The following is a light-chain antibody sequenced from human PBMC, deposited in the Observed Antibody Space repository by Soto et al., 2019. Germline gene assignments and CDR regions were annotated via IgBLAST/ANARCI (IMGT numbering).Light chain of an antibody. Sequence: IQMTQSPSSLSASVGDRVTITCQASQDISNYLNWYQHKLGRAPKLLIYDASNLETGVPSRFSGSGSGTDFTFTISSLKPEDIATYYCQQYSHLITFGQGTRLEIK. V-gene: IGKV1-33*01. CDR1: QDISNY. CDR3: QQYSHLIT. CDR2: DAS. J-gene: IGKJ5*01.